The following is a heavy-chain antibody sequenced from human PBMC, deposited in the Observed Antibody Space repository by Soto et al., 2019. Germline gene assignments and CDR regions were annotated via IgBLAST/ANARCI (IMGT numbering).Heavy chain of an antibody. D-gene: IGHD3-3*01. CDR2: ISAYNGNT. Sequence: ASVKVSCKASGYTFTSYGISWVRQAPGQGLEWMGWISAYNGNTNYAQKLQGRVTMTTDTSTSTAYMELRSLRSDDTAVYYCARDQKYDFWSGYWSFGMDVWGQGTTVTVSS. CDR3: ARDQKYDFWSGYWSFGMDV. J-gene: IGHJ6*02. CDR1: GYTFTSYG. V-gene: IGHV1-18*04.